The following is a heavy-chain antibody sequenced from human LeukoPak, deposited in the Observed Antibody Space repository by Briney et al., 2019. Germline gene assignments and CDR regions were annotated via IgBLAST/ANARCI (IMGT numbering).Heavy chain of an antibody. Sequence: GGSLRLSCAASGFTFSSYWMTWVRQAPGKGLEWVANIKDDGSEKYYVDSVKGRFTISRDNAKDSVYLQMNSLRAEDTAVYYCVRDRGIKYWGQGTLVTVSS. CDR2: IKDDGSEK. CDR1: GFTFSSYW. J-gene: IGHJ4*02. D-gene: IGHD3-10*01. V-gene: IGHV3-7*05. CDR3: VRDRGIKY.